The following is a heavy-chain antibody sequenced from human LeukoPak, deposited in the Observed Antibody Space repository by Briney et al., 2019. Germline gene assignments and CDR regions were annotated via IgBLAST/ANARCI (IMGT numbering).Heavy chain of an antibody. CDR1: GFTFSSYA. Sequence: GGSLRLSCAASGFTFSSYAMSWVRQAPGKGLEWVSAISGSGGSTYYADSVKGRFTISRDYAKNSLYLQMNSLRAEDTAVYYCARDFHGDYPYWYFDLWGRGTLVTVSS. D-gene: IGHD4-17*01. CDR3: ARDFHGDYPYWYFDL. CDR2: ISGSGGST. J-gene: IGHJ2*01. V-gene: IGHV3-23*01.